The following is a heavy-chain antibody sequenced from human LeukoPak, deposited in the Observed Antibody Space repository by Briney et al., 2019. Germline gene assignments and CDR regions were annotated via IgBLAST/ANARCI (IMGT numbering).Heavy chain of an antibody. CDR1: GFTFSSYG. J-gene: IGHJ6*02. Sequence: GGSLRLSCVGSGFTFSSYGMHWVRQAPGKGLEWVALISFDGSEKYYADFVKGRFTVSRDNSKNTVYLQMNSLRPEDTAVFYCAKGDPRSWPTRSRHGNIVSDHQYDMDVWGQGTTVTV. V-gene: IGHV3-30*18. CDR3: AKGDPRSWPTRSRHGNIVSDHQYDMDV. CDR2: ISFDGSEK. D-gene: IGHD2-2*01.